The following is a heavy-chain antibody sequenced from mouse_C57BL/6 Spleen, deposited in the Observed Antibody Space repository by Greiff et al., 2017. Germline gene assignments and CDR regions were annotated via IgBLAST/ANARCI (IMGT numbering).Heavy chain of an antibody. V-gene: IGHV1-77*01. D-gene: IGHD2-2*01. CDR3: ARAVTTLFRYYRYAMDY. CDR2: IGPGSGST. CDR1: GYTFTDYY. Sequence: QVQLQQSGAELVKPGASVKISCKASGYTFTDYYINWVKQRPGQGLEWIGKIGPGSGSTYYNEKFKGKATLTADKSSSTAYMQLSSLTSEDSAVYFWARAVTTLFRYYRYAMDYWGQGTSVTVSS. J-gene: IGHJ4*01.